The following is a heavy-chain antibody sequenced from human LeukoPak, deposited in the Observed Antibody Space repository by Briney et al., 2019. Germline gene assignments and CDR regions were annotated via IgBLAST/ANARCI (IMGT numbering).Heavy chain of an antibody. CDR1: GFTFSSYA. V-gene: IGHV3-23*01. J-gene: IGHJ3*02. CDR2: ISGSGGST. Sequence: PGGSLRLSCAASGFTFSSYAMSWVRQAPGKGLEWISAISGSGGSTYYADSVKGRFTTSRDNSKNTLYLQMSSLRAEDTAVYYCASPGDVFDIWGQGTMVTVSS. CDR3: ASPGDVFDI.